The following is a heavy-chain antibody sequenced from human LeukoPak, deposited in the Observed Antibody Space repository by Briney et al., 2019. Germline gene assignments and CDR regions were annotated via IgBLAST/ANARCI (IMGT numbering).Heavy chain of an antibody. CDR2: GNPNSVHT. D-gene: IGHD2-15*01. J-gene: IGHJ4*02. Sequence: ASVKVSCKSSVYTFTIYDINWVRQATGQGLEWMGWGNPNSVHTGYAQKFQGRVPMTRNTSISTAYMELSSLTSEDTAVYYCARGAPGSYCSGGSCPYFDYWGQGTLVSVSS. V-gene: IGHV1-8*01. CDR3: ARGAPGSYCSGGSCPYFDY. CDR1: VYTFTIYD.